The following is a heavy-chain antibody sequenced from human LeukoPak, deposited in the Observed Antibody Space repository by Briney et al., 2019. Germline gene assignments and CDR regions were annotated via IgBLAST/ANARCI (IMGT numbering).Heavy chain of an antibody. CDR1: GFTFSSYS. V-gene: IGHV3-48*01. CDR3: ARVLHKRNYDSSAYYGY. Sequence: GGSLRLSCAASGFTFSSYSMNWVRQAPGKGLEWVSYISSSSTTIYYADSVKGRFTISRDNAKNSLYLQMNSLRAEDTAVYYCARVLHKRNYDSSAYYGYWGQGTLVTVSS. D-gene: IGHD3-22*01. CDR2: ISSSSTTI. J-gene: IGHJ4*02.